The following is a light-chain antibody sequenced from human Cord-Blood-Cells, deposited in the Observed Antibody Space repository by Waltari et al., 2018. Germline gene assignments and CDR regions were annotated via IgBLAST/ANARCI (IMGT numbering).Light chain of an antibody. CDR2: LAS. Sequence: DIVMTESPDSLRESLGERAPINCKSSQSVLYSSNNKNYLACSQQKPGQPPKLLIYLASTREAGVPDRFSGSGFGTDFTLTISSLQAEDVAVYYCQQYYSTLPFTFGGGTKVEIK. V-gene: IGKV4-1*01. CDR1: QSVLYSSNNKNY. CDR3: QQYYSTLPFT. J-gene: IGKJ4*01.